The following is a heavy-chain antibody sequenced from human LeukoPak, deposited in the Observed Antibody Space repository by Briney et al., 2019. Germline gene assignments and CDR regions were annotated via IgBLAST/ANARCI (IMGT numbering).Heavy chain of an antibody. CDR2: ISPYNGNT. Sequence: ASVKVSCKASGYTFTSYGISWVRQAPGQGLEWMGWISPYNGNTNYAQKLQGRATMTTDTSTSTAYMELRSLRSDDTAVYYCARERVDDFWSGYYVAHYYFDYWGQGTLVTVSS. D-gene: IGHD3-3*01. CDR1: GYTFTSYG. J-gene: IGHJ4*02. V-gene: IGHV1-18*01. CDR3: ARERVDDFWSGYYVAHYYFDY.